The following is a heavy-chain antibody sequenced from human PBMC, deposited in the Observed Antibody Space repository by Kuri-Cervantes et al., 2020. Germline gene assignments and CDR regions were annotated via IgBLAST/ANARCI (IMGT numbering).Heavy chain of an antibody. V-gene: IGHV3-15*01. CDR2: IKSKIDGWTT. CDR3: ARDVPYYDFWSGYSGRYFDY. J-gene: IGHJ4*02. D-gene: IGHD3-3*01. Sequence: GGSLRLSCAASGFTFSNAWMSWVRQAPGKGLEWVGRIKSKIDGWTTHYAAPVKGRFSISRDDSIDTVYLQMNSLRAEDTAVYYCARDVPYYDFWSGYSGRYFDYWGQGALVTVSP. CDR1: GFTFSNAW.